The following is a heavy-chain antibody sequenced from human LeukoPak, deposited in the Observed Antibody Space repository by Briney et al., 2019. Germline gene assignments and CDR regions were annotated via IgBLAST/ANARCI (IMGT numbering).Heavy chain of an antibody. D-gene: IGHD1-1*01. V-gene: IGHV1-18*01. CDR3: ARSPPGGQLERRGWFDP. J-gene: IGHJ5*02. Sequence: ASVKVSCKASGYTFTSYGISWVRQAPGQGLEWMGWISAYNGNTNYAQKLQGRVTMTTDTSTSTAYMELRSLRSDDTAVYYCARSPPGGQLERRGWFDPWGQGTLVTVS. CDR1: GYTFTSYG. CDR2: ISAYNGNT.